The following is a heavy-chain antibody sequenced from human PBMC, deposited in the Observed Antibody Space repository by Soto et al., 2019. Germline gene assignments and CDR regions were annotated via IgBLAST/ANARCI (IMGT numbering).Heavy chain of an antibody. D-gene: IGHD3-22*01. V-gene: IGHV1-3*01. CDR3: AREVLYYYDSSGYYSWFDP. CDR1: GYTFTSYA. J-gene: IGHJ5*02. CDR2: INAGNGNT. Sequence: ASVKVSCKASGYTFTSYAMHWVRQAPGQRLEWMGWINAGNGNTKYSQKFQGRVTITRDTSASTAYMELSSLRSEDTAVYYCAREVLYYYDSSGYYSWFDPWGQGTLVTVSS.